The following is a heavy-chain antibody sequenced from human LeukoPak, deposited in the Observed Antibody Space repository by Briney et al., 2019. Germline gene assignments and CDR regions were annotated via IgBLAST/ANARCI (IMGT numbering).Heavy chain of an antibody. CDR3: AKDRCSDGIGCYYYYMDV. CDR2: IQNDGSNE. Sequence: LSGGSLRLSCAASGFTFSSYGMSWVRQAPGKGLEWVAYIQNDGSNEQYADSVKGRFSISRDSSKNILYLQMNSLRAEDTAVYYCAKDRCSDGIGCYYYYMDVWGKGTTVTISS. V-gene: IGHV3-30*02. CDR1: GFTFSSYG. J-gene: IGHJ6*03. D-gene: IGHD2-15*01.